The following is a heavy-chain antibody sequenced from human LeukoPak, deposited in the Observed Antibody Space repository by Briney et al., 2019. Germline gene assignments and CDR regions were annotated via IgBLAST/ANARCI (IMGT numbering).Heavy chain of an antibody. Sequence: NRCDSLKMYCNRSGYILRDYWIVWVRQIPGKELEWMGIIYPDDSDTRYSPSFQGQVTISADKSTSTAYLQWSSLKASDTAMYYCARGAPIFYYFESWGQGTLVSVSA. CDR1: GYILRDYW. J-gene: IGHJ4*02. CDR3: ARGAPIFYYFES. CDR2: IYPDDSDT. V-gene: IGHV5-51*01.